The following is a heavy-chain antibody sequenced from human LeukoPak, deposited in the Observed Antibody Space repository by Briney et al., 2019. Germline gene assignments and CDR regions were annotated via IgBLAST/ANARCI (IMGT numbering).Heavy chain of an antibody. CDR3: ARKYSSSSGGKIFDY. CDR2: INHSGST. V-gene: IGHV4-34*01. J-gene: IGHJ4*02. D-gene: IGHD6-6*01. Sequence: SETLSLTCAVYGGSFSGYYWSWIRQPPGKGLEWIGEINHSGSTNYNPSLKSRVTISVDMSKNQFSLKLSSVTAADTAVYYCARKYSSSSGGKIFDYWGQGTLVTVSS. CDR1: GGSFSGYY.